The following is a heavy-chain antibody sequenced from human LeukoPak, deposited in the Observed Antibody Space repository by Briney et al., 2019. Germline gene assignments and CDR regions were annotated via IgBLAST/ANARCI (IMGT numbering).Heavy chain of an antibody. Sequence: PSETLSLTCTVSGYSISSGYFWGWIRQPPGQGLEWIGSIYHSGSTYYKPSLKSRVTISVDTSKNQFSLNLSSVTAADTAVYYCAVIAAIGEDYWGQGTLVTVSS. CDR3: AVIAAIGEDY. CDR1: GYSISSGYF. V-gene: IGHV4-38-2*02. J-gene: IGHJ4*02. CDR2: IYHSGST. D-gene: IGHD6-13*01.